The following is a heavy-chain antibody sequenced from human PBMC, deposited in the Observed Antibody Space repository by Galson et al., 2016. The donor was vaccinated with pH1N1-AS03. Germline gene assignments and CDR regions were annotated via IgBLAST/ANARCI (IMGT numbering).Heavy chain of an antibody. CDR3: ARGPVSYANYWFPPPDY. Sequence: SLRLSCAVGGFTFSSYAMFWLRQAPGKGLEYVSAISGNGFSTYYANSVKDRFPVSRDNSKNTLYLQMGSLRVEDMAVYYCARGPVSYANYWFPPPDYWGQGTLVTVSS. J-gene: IGHJ4*02. CDR1: GFTFSSYA. CDR2: ISGNGFST. V-gene: IGHV3-64*01. D-gene: IGHD4/OR15-4a*01.